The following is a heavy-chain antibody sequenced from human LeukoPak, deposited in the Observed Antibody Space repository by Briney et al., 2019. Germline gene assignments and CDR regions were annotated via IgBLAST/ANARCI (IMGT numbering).Heavy chain of an antibody. CDR1: GYTFTSYG. D-gene: IGHD3-3*01. J-gene: IGHJ1*01. Sequence: GASLKVSCKASGYTFTSYGISWVRQAPGQGLEWMGWIGAYNGNTNYAQKLQGRVTMTTDTSTSTAYMELRSLRSDDTAVYYCASGSPNRYICWSGYYPAEYFQHWGQGNLVTVSS. CDR2: IGAYNGNT. CDR3: ASGSPNRYICWSGYYPAEYFQH. V-gene: IGHV1-18*01.